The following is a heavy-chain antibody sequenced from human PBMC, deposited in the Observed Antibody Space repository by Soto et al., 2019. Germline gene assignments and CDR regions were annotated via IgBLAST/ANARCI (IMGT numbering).Heavy chain of an antibody. CDR3: AKALPFGGVSARTYFDY. V-gene: IGHV3-23*01. D-gene: IGHD3-16*01. Sequence: EVQLLESGGGLVQPGGSLRLSCAASGFTFSSYAMSWVRQAPGKGLEWVSSTVGSGGTAYYADSVRGRFTISRDNSRNTLYLHMNSLRAEDTAVYYCAKALPFGGVSARTYFDYWGQGTLVTVSS. J-gene: IGHJ4*02. CDR1: GFTFSSYA. CDR2: TVGSGGTA.